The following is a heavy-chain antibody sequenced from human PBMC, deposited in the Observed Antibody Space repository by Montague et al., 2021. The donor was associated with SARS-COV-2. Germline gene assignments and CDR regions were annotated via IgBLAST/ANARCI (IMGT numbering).Heavy chain of an antibody. CDR1: GGSISSSSYD. Sequence: ETLSLTCTVAGGSISSSSYDWGWIRQPPGKGLEWIGSIYYSGSTYYNPSLKSRVTISVDTSKNRLSLKLSSVTAADTAVYYCARHYYGSGSYYLGEFDYWGQGTLVTVSS. V-gene: IGHV4-39*01. CDR2: IYYSGST. CDR3: ARHYYGSGSYYLGEFDY. J-gene: IGHJ4*02. D-gene: IGHD3-10*01.